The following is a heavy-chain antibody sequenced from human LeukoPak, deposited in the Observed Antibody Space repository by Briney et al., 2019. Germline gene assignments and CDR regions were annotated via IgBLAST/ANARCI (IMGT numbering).Heavy chain of an antibody. J-gene: IGHJ4*02. V-gene: IGHV4-34*01. CDR2: INHSGST. CDR3: ARVDYSSSSWSDY. CDR1: GGSFSGYY. D-gene: IGHD6-6*01. Sequence: SETLSLTCAVYGGSFSGYYWSWIRQPPGKGLEWIGEINHSGSTNYNPSLKSRVTISVDTSKNQFSLKLSSVTAADTAVYYCARVDYSSSSWSDYWGQGTLVTVSS.